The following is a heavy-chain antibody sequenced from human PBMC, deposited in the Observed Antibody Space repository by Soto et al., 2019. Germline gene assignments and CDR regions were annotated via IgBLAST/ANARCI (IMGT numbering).Heavy chain of an antibody. D-gene: IGHD1-26*01. CDR2: VYYTGGT. J-gene: IGHJ6*02. V-gene: IGHV4-59*08. Sequence: QVHVQQSGPGLVKPSETLSLSCTVSSGPSSSHNWGWIRQPPGRGLEWIGYVYYTGGTSYNPSLKSRVTISADTSTNHSSLTLSSVTAADTAVYYWVRQGIDYLHGLVDVWGQGTTVSVSS. CDR3: VRQGIDYLHGLVDV. CDR1: SGPSSSHN.